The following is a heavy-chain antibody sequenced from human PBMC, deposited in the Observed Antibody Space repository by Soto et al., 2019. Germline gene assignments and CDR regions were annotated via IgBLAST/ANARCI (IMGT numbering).Heavy chain of an antibody. J-gene: IGHJ5*02. V-gene: IGHV1-18*01. CDR3: ARLITGTSGVAP. CDR2: ISAYNGNT. Sequence: ASVKVSCKASGYTFTSYGISWVRQAPGQGLEWMGWISAYNGNTNYAQKLQGRVTMTADTTTSTAYMELRSLRSDDTAVYYCARLITGTSGVAPWGQGTLVTVSS. D-gene: IGHD1-7*01. CDR1: GYTFTSYG.